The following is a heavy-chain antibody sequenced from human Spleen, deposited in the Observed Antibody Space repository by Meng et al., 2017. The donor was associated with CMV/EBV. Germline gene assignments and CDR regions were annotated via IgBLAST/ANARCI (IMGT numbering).Heavy chain of an antibody. V-gene: IGHV3-23*01. Sequence: GESLKISCAASGFTFSSYAMSWVRQAPGKGLEWVSAISGSGGSTYYADSVKGRFTISRDNSKNTLYLQMNSLRAEDTAVYYCAKQGDTAMARIDYWGQGTLVTVS. CDR1: GFTFSSYA. CDR3: AKQGDTAMARIDY. D-gene: IGHD5-18*01. CDR2: ISGSGGST. J-gene: IGHJ4*02.